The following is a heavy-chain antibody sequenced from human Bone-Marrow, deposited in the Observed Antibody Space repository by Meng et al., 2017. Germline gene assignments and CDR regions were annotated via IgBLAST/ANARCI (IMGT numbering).Heavy chain of an antibody. CDR2: ISGSGGST. CDR1: GFTFSSYA. D-gene: IGHD3-10*01. Sequence: GESLKISCAASGFTFSSYAMSWVRQAPGKGLEWVSAISGSGGSTYYADSVKGRFTISRDNAETSLYLEMNSLRAEDTAVYYCARERAYVSGSFYPYYDYWGQGTLVTVSS. J-gene: IGHJ4*02. V-gene: IGHV3-23*01. CDR3: ARERAYVSGSFYPYYDY.